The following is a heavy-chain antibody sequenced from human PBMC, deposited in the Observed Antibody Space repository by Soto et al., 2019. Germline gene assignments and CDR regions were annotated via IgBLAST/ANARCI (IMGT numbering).Heavy chain of an antibody. CDR2: IYNSGTT. J-gene: IGHJ6*03. D-gene: IGHD3-16*01. CDR1: GGSISSYF. CDR3: ARTLDYGHMDV. V-gene: IGHV4-59*01. Sequence: PSETLSLTCTVSGGSISSYFWSWIRQPPGKGLEWIGYIYNSGTTNYNPSLKSRVTISVDTSKNQFSLKLCSVIAADTAVYYCARTLDYGHMDVWGKGTTVTVSS.